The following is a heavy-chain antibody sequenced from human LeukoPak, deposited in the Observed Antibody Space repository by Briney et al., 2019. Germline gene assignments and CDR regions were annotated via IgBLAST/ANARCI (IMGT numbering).Heavy chain of an antibody. CDR2: IRYDGSDK. CDR1: GFTFSTYG. Sequence: PGGSLRLSCAASGFTFSTYGMHWVRQAPGKGLEGVGFIRYDGSDKYYADSGRGRFTMSRDNSKNTLYQQMKSLRAEDKAVYYCAKAFGGYDYFDYWGQGTLVTVSS. V-gene: IGHV3-30*02. D-gene: IGHD5-12*01. CDR3: AKAFGGYDYFDY. J-gene: IGHJ4*02.